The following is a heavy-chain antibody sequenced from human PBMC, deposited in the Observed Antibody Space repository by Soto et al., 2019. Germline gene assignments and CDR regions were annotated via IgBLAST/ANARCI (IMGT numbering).Heavy chain of an antibody. CDR1: GGSISSGGYS. D-gene: IGHD4-4*01. CDR3: ARLQRQYNCFEP. V-gene: IGHV4-30-2*01. J-gene: IGHJ5*02. CDR2: IYHSGST. Sequence: TLSLTCAVSGGSISSGGYSWSWIRQPPGKGLEWIGYIYHSGSTYYSPSLKSRVTISVDRSKNHFSLRLSSVTAADTAVYYWARLQRQYNCFEPWGQGTLVTVAS.